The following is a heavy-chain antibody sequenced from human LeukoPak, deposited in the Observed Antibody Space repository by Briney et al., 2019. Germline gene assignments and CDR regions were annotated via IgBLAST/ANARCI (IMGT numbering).Heavy chain of an antibody. D-gene: IGHD3-22*01. J-gene: IGHJ5*02. CDR1: GGSISSGSYY. Sequence: PSQTLSLTCTVSGGSISSGSYYWTWIRQPAGKGLEWIGRIYTSGSTNYNPSLKSRVTISVDTSKNQFSLKLSSVTAADTAVYYCARDRITMTFHWFDPWGQGTLVTVSS. CDR3: ARDRITMTFHWFDP. CDR2: IYTSGST. V-gene: IGHV4-61*02.